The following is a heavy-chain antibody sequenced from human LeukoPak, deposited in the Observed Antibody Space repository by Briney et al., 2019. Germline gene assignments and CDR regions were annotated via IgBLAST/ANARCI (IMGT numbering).Heavy chain of an antibody. J-gene: IGHJ3*01. D-gene: IGHD1-26*01. CDR1: GFTFGDHY. V-gene: IGHV3-72*01. CDR3: TKGYSGHSVYALDV. Sequence: GGSLRPSCAASGFTFGDHYIDWVRQAPGKGLEWVGRSGNRASGHTTEYAASVKGRFTISRDDSKNSLFLQMDYLKTEDTALYYCTKGYSGHSVYALDVWGQGTMVTVSS. CDR2: SGNRASGHTT.